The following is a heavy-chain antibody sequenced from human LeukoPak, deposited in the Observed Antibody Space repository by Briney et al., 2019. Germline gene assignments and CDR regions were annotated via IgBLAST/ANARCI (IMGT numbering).Heavy chain of an antibody. D-gene: IGHD2-15*01. CDR2: ISGSGGSA. CDR1: GFTFSSYA. Sequence: GGSLRLSCAASGFTFSSYAMSWVRQAPGKGLQWVSAISGSGGSAYYADSVKGRFTISRDNSKNTLYLQMNSVRAEDTAVYYCAKDASIVVVVAATAFDYWGQGTLVTVSS. CDR3: AKDASIVVVVAATAFDY. J-gene: IGHJ4*02. V-gene: IGHV3-23*01.